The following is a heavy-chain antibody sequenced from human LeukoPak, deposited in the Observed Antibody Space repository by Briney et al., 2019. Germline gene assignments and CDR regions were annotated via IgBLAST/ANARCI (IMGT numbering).Heavy chain of an antibody. CDR2: IYSGGST. CDR1: GFTVSSNY. V-gene: IGHV3-53*01. Sequence: GGSLRLSCAASGFTVSSNYMSWVRQAPGKGLEWVSLIYSGGSTYYADSVKGRFTISRDNSKNTLYLQMNSLRAEDTAVYYCARDERAYYDFWSGYPRWENYYYYYMDVWGKGTTVTVSS. J-gene: IGHJ6*03. CDR3: ARDERAYYDFWSGYPRWENYYYYYMDV. D-gene: IGHD3-3*01.